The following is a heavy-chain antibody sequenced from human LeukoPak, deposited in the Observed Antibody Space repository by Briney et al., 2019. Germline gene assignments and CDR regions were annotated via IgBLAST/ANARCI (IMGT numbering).Heavy chain of an antibody. CDR2: IKEDGSEK. CDR1: GFTFNSYW. J-gene: IGHJ6*03. CDR3: AREGYSSSWYRGYMDV. V-gene: IGHV3-7*01. Sequence: RGSLRLSCAASGFTFNSYWMNWVRQAPGKRLEWVAKIKEDGSEKYYVDSVKGRFTISRDNAKNSLYLQMNSLRAEDTAVYYCAREGYSSSWYRGYMDVWGKGTTVTVSS. D-gene: IGHD6-13*01.